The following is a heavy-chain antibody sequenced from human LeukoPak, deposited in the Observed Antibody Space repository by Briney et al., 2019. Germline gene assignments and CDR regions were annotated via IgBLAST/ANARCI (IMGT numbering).Heavy chain of an antibody. CDR2: IYPGDSDT. J-gene: IGHJ4*02. CDR1: GYSFTSYW. D-gene: IGHD3-16*01. V-gene: IGHV5-51*03. Sequence: KPGESLKISCKGSGYSFTSYWIGWVRQMPGKGLEWMGIIYPGDSDTRYSPSFQGQVTISADKSISTAYLQWSSLKASDTAMYYCARGSYGPDSLNLQEHGDYWGQGTLVTVSS. CDR3: ARGSYGPDSLNLQEHGDY.